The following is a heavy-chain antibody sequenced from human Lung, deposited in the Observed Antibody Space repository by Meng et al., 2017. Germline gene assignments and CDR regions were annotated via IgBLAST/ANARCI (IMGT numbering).Heavy chain of an antibody. CDR3: ARSQQWLDS. J-gene: IGHJ4*02. V-gene: IGHV6-1*01. CDR1: GDSVSSNSAA. CDR2: TYNRSKWYN. D-gene: IGHD6-19*01. Sequence: QVHLQQSGPGLVKPSQTLPLTCAISGDSVSSNSAAWNWIRQSPAKGLEWLGRTYNRSKWYNGYAVSVRSRITIIPDTSKNQFSLQLNSVTPEDTAVYYCARSQQWLDSWGQGTLVTVSS.